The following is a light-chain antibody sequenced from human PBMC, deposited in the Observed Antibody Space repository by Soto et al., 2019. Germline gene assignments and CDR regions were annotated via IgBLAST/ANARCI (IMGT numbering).Light chain of an antibody. Sequence: FLLTQPPPVSGAPGQRVTLSCPGGSSKIGAGYDVHWYQQLPGTAPKLLIYGNSNRPSGVPDRFSGSKSGTSASLAITGLQAEDEADYYCQSYDSSLSGYVFGTGTKVTVL. CDR1: SSKIGAGYD. CDR2: GNS. V-gene: IGLV1-40*01. J-gene: IGLJ1*01. CDR3: QSYDSSLSGYV.